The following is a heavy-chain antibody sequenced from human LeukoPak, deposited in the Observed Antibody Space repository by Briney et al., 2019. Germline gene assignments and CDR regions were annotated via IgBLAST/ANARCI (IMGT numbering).Heavy chain of an antibody. J-gene: IGHJ4*02. D-gene: IGHD4-17*01. CDR3: ANIDYGDYGRLDY. V-gene: IGHV3-23*01. CDR1: GFTFSSYA. Sequence: GGSLRLSCAASGFTFSSYAMSWARQAPGKGLEWVSAISGSGGSTYYADSVKGRFTISRDNSKNTLYLQMNSLRAEDTAVYYCANIDYGDYGRLDYWGQGTLVTVSS. CDR2: ISGSGGST.